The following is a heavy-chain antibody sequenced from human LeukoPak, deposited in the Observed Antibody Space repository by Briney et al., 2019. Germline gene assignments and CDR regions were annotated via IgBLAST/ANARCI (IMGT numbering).Heavy chain of an antibody. J-gene: IGHJ6*02. V-gene: IGHV4-34*01. CDR1: GGSFSGYY. CDR3: ARGRRDYYYYYGMDV. CDR2: INHSGST. Sequence: SETLSLTCAVYGGSFSGYYWSWIRQPPGKGLEWIGEINHSGSTNYNPSLKSRVTISVDTSKNQFSLKLGSVTAADTAVYYCARGRRDYYYYYGMDVWGQGTTVTVSS.